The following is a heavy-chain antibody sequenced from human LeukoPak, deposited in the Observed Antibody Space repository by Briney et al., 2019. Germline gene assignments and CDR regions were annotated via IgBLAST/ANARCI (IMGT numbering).Heavy chain of an antibody. D-gene: IGHD3-16*02. CDR3: STGLSVIWSVI. J-gene: IGHJ4*02. CDR2: IKSKSDGGTI. CDR1: GFTFNIAW. V-gene: IGHV3-15*01. Sequence: GGSLRLSCAVTGFTFNIAWMTWIRQPPGKGLEWVGRIKSKSDGGTIDYAAPVKGRFTISRDDSKNTLYPQMDSLKTEDTAMYYCSTGLSVIWSVIWGQGTLVTVSS.